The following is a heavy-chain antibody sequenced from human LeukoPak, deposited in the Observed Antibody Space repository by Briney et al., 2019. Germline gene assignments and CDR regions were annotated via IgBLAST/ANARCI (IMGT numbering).Heavy chain of an antibody. CDR3: ARDQGYYGSGSYYSFDY. CDR2: ISSSSSTI. CDR1: GFTFSSYS. Sequence: DPGGSLRLSCAASGFTFSSYSMNWVRQAPGKGLEWVSYISSSSSTIYYADSVKGRFTISRDNAKNSLYLQMNSLRDEDTAVYYCARDQGYYGSGSYYSFDYWGQGTLVTVSS. V-gene: IGHV3-48*02. D-gene: IGHD3-10*01. J-gene: IGHJ4*02.